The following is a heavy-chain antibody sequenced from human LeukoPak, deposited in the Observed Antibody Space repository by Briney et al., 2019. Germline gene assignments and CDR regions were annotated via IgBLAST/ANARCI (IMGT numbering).Heavy chain of an antibody. CDR1: VGTFSSYA. D-gene: IGHD2-15*01. Sequence: SVKVSCKASVGTFSSYAISWLRQARGQGLAWMGGIFPIFGTANYAKKLHGRVTITADESTTTDYMKRTSLRSKDTAVYYSARRGVVAATPIDGDWFDPWGQGTLVTVSA. CDR2: IFPIFGTA. V-gene: IGHV1-69*01. J-gene: IGHJ5*02. CDR3: ARRGVVAATPIDGDWFDP.